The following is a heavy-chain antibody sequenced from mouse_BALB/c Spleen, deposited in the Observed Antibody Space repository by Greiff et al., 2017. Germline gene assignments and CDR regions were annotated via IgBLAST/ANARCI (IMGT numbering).Heavy chain of an antibody. CDR1: GYTFTSYY. J-gene: IGHJ2*01. Sequence: VQLQQSGPELVKPGASVRISCKASGYTFTSYYIHWVKQRPGQGLEWIGWIYPGNVNTKYNEKFKGKATLTADKSSSTAYMQLSSLTSEDSAVYFCAREGGNYVFDYWGQGTTLTVSS. CDR2: IYPGNVNT. D-gene: IGHD2-1*01. V-gene: IGHV1S56*01. CDR3: AREGGNYVFDY.